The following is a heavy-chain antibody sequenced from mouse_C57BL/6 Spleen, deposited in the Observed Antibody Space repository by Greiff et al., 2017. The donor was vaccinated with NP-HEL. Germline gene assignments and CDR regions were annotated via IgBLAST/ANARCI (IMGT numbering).Heavy chain of an antibody. V-gene: IGHV5-9*01. CDR3: ARQTTVVVDY. Sequence: EVQLVESGGGLVKPGGSLKLSCAASRFTFSSYTMSWVRQTPEKRLEWVATISGGGGNTYYPDSVKGRFTISRDNAKNTLYLQMSSLRSEDTALYYCARQTTVVVDYWGQGTTLTVSS. CDR2: ISGGGGNT. D-gene: IGHD1-1*01. CDR1: RFTFSSYT. J-gene: IGHJ2*01.